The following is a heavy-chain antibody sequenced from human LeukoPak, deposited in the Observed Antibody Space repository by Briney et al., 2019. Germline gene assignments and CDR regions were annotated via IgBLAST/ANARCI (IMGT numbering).Heavy chain of an antibody. CDR2: IFPSGGEI. CDR3: ATYRQVLLPFES. CDR1: GFTFSTFA. D-gene: IGHD2-8*02. V-gene: IGHV3-23*01. J-gene: IGHJ4*02. Sequence: GGSLRLSCAASGFTFSTFAMIWVRQPPGKGLEWVSSIFPSGGEIHYANSVRGRFTISRDNSKSTLSLQMNSLRAEDTAIYYCATYRQVLLPFESWGQGTLVTVSS.